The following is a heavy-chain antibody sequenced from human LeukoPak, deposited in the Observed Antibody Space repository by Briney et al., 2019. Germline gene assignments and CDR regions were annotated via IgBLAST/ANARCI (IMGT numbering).Heavy chain of an antibody. CDR2: ISGSGGST. J-gene: IGHJ4*02. CDR3: AKQWAYSGSYYGLDY. D-gene: IGHD1-26*01. CDR1: GFTFSSYA. V-gene: IGHV3-23*01. Sequence: GGSLRLSCAASGFTFSSYAMSWVRQAPGKGLEWVSAISGSGGSTYYADSVKGRFTISRDNSTNTLYLQMNSLRAEDTAVYYCAKQWAYSGSYYGLDYWGQGTLVTASS.